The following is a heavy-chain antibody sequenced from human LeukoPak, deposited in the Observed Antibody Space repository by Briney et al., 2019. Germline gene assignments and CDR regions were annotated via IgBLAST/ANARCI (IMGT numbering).Heavy chain of an antibody. V-gene: IGHV4-38-2*02. J-gene: IGHJ4*02. CDR2: VYYSGST. CDR3: ASRGGGWDHVDY. CDR1: GYSISSGYY. Sequence: SETLSLTCTVSGYSISSGYYWGWIRQPPGKGLEWIGSVYYSGSTYHSPSLKSRVTISVDTSKNQFSLKLSSLTAADTAVYYCASRGGGWDHVDYWGQGTLVTVSS. D-gene: IGHD6-19*01.